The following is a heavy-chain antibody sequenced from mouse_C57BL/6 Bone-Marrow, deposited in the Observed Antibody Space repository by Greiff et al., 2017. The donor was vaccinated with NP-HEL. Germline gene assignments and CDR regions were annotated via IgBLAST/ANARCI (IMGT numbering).Heavy chain of an antibody. CDR3: ARPGCFYAMDY. J-gene: IGHJ4*01. CDR1: GFTFSSYG. CDR2: ISSGGSYT. Sequence: EVNVVESGGDLVKPGGSLKLSCAASGFTFSSYGMSWVRQTPDKRLEWDATISSGGSYTYYPDSVKGRFTISRDNAKNTLYLQMSSLKSEDTAMYYCARPGCFYAMDYWGQGTSVTVSS. V-gene: IGHV5-6*01.